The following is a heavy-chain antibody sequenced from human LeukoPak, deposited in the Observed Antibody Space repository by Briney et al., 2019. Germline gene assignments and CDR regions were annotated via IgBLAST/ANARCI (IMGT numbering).Heavy chain of an antibody. J-gene: IGHJ6*03. D-gene: IGHD6-13*01. Sequence: TASETLSLTCAVYGGSFSGYYWSWIRQPPGKGLEWIGEINHSGSTNYNPSLKSRVTISVDTSKNQFSLKLSSVTAADTAVYYCARVRVGSSWPFFQHYYYYMDVWGKGTTVTASS. CDR1: GGSFSGYY. CDR3: ARVRVGSSWPFFQHYYYYMDV. CDR2: INHSGST. V-gene: IGHV4-34*01.